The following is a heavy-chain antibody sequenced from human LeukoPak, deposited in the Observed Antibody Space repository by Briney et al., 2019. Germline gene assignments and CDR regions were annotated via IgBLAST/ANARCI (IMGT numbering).Heavy chain of an antibody. V-gene: IGHV4-30-4*08. Sequence: SQTLSLTCTVSGGSISSGAYYWSWIRQPPGKGLDWIGYIYYSGSTYYNPSLKSRVTISVDTSKNQFSLKLSSVTAADKAVYYCAAQRDGWFDPWGQGTLVTVSS. CDR3: AAQRDGWFDP. CDR2: IYYSGST. D-gene: IGHD5-24*01. J-gene: IGHJ5*02. CDR1: GGSISSGAYY.